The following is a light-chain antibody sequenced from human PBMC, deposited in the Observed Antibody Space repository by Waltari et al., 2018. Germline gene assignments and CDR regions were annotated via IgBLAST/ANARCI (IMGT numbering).Light chain of an antibody. J-gene: IGKJ5*01. V-gene: IGKV2-28*01. CDR1: QSLLHSKGNNY. Sequence: DIVMTPSPLSLPVTPGEPASISCRSSQSLLHSKGNNYLDWYLQKPGQSPQLQVDLGSNRASGGPDRFSGSRSGTDLTLRIRRVEAGDVGSYYCMQALQTPGVTFGQGTRLEIK. CDR2: LGS. CDR3: MQALQTPGVT.